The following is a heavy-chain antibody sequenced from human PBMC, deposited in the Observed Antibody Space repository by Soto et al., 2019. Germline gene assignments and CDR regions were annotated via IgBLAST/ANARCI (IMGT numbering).Heavy chain of an antibody. V-gene: IGHV4-59*01. D-gene: IGHD5-12*01. CDR1: GGSISSYY. CDR3: ARDGLRGGYDPYYYYGMDV. CDR2: IYYSGST. J-gene: IGHJ6*02. Sequence: SETLSLTCTVSGGSISSYYWSWIRQPPGKGLGWIGYIYYSGSTNYNPSLKSRVTISVDTSKNQFSLKLSSVTAADTAVYYCARDGLRGGYDPYYYYGMDVWGQGTTVTVSS.